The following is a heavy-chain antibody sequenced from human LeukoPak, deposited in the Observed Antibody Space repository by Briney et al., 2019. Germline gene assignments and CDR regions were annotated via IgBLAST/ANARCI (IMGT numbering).Heavy chain of an antibody. Sequence: ASVKVSCKASGYTSTSYYMHWVRQAPGQGLEWMGIINPSGGSTSYAQKFQGRVTMTRDTSTSTVYMELSSLRSEDTAVYYCARDRYDILTGPTDWFDPWGQGALVTVSS. V-gene: IGHV1-46*01. D-gene: IGHD3-9*01. J-gene: IGHJ5*02. CDR1: GYTSTSYY. CDR3: ARDRYDILTGPTDWFDP. CDR2: INPSGGST.